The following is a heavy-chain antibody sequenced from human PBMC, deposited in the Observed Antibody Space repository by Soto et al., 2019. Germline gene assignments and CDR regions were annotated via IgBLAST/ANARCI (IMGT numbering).Heavy chain of an antibody. CDR3: AREGYTYPRIDP. CDR2: IYYSGKM. J-gene: IGHJ5*02. D-gene: IGHD5-18*01. V-gene: IGHV4-31*03. Sequence: SETLSLTCTVSGGSVSSGAYYWSWIRQHPGKGLEWIGYIYYSGKMFYNPSLTGRLTISMDASKNQFSLRLTSVTAADTAVYYCAREGYTYPRIDPWGQGXLVTVYS. CDR1: GGSVSSGAYY.